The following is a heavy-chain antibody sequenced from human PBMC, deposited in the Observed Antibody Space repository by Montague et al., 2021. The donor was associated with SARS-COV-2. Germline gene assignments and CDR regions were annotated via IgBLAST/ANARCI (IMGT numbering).Heavy chain of an antibody. D-gene: IGHD2/OR15-2a*01. CDR1: GFTFSTHA. CDR2: IPTDGSNQ. V-gene: IGHV3-30*04. Sequence: SLRLSCAASGFTFSTHAMHWVRQAPGKGLEWVAAIPTDGSNQDFADSVKGRFTISRDNSKNTLYIQMNSLRVDDTAIYYCATRPPYFARPLVPLLDFWGQGTLVIVSS. CDR3: ATRPPYFARPLVPLLDF. J-gene: IGHJ4*02.